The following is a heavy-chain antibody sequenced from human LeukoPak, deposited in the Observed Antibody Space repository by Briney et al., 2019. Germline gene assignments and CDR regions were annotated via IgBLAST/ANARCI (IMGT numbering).Heavy chain of an antibody. V-gene: IGHV4-4*07. CDR2: LYTSGST. D-gene: IGHD2-8*01. J-gene: IGHJ6*02. CDR3: ARSIFYGRNSGYYYGMDV. Sequence: SETLSLTCTVSGGSISSYYWSWIRQPAGKGLEWIGRLYTSGSTNYNPSLKSRVTMSIDTSKNQFSLKLSSVTAADTAVYFCARSIFYGRNSGYYYGMDVWGQGTTVTVS. CDR1: GGSISSYY.